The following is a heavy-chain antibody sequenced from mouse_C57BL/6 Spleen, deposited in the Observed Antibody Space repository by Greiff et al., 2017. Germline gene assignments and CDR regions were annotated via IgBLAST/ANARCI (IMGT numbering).Heavy chain of an antibody. D-gene: IGHD2-4*01. CDR1: GFSLTSYG. CDR2: IWGDGSS. J-gene: IGHJ4*01. CDR3: ANPRYDYDNGHYARDY. V-gene: IGHV2-3*01. Sequence: QVQLKESGPGLVAPSQSLSLTCTVSGFSLTSYGVSWVRQPPGKGLEWLGVIWGDGSSNYHSDLISSLSISKDNAKSQVFLKLNSLQTDDTATYYWANPRYDYDNGHYARDYWGQGTSVTVSS.